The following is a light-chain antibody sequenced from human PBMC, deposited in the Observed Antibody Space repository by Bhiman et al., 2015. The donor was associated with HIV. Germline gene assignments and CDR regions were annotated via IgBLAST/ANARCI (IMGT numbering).Light chain of an antibody. V-gene: IGLV2-14*03. J-gene: IGLJ2*01. CDR1: SSDVGGYSY. CDR3: SSYTSSSTFVV. Sequence: QSALTQPASVSGSPGQSITISCTGTSSDVGGYSYVSWYQHHPGKAPKLMIYDVSKRPSGVSNRFSGSKSGNTASLTISGLQAEDEADYYCSSYTSSSTFVVFGGGTKLTVL. CDR2: DVS.